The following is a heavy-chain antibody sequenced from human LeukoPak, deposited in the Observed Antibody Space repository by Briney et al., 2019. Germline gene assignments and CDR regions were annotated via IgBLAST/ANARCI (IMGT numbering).Heavy chain of an antibody. V-gene: IGHV4-59*08. D-gene: IGHD3-9*01. CDR3: ATGRSIRYFDY. Sequence: SETLPLTCTVSGVSIFSYYWNWIRQPPGQGLEWIGYIHYSGTTNYNPSLKSRVSISIDTSKSQFSLKLTSATAADTAIYYCATGRSIRYFDYWGQGTLLSVSS. CDR2: IHYSGTT. J-gene: IGHJ4*02. CDR1: GVSIFSYY.